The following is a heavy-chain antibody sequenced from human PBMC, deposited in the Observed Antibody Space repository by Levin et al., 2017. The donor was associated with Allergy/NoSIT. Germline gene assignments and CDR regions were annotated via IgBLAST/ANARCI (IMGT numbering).Heavy chain of an antibody. D-gene: IGHD3-22*01. CDR2: IYYSGST. Sequence: SQTLSLPCTVSGGSISSSYWSWIRQPPGKGLEWIGYIYYSGSTNYNPSLKSRVTISVDTSKNQFSLKLSSVTAADTAVYYCARRGYYDSSGYYAIIPGAFDIWGQGTMVTVSS. CDR1: GGSISSSY. J-gene: IGHJ3*02. CDR3: ARRGYYDSSGYYAIIPGAFDI. V-gene: IGHV4-59*01.